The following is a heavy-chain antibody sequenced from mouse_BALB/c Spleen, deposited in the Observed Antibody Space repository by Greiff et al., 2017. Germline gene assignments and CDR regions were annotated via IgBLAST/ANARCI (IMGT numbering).Heavy chain of an antibody. D-gene: IGHD2-1*01. CDR2: ISSGGST. J-gene: IGHJ2*01. CDR1: GFTFSSYA. Sequence: DVMLVESGGGLVKPGGSLKLSCAASGFTFSSYAMSWVRQTPEKRLEWVASISSGGSTYYPDSVKGRFTISRDNARNILYLQMSSLRSEDTAMYYCARASVYGNYDYWGQGTTLTVSS. V-gene: IGHV5-6-5*01. CDR3: ARASVYGNYDY.